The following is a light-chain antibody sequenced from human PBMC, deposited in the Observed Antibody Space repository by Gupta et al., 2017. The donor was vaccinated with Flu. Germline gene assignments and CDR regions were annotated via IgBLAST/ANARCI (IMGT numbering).Light chain of an antibody. CDR3: QQRSNWPSIT. Sequence: ATLSLSPGERATLSCRASQSVRSYLAWYQQKPGQAPRLLIYDAANRDTGIPARFSGSGSGTDFTLTISSREPEDFAVYYCQQRSNWPSITFGQGTQLEIK. CDR2: DAA. CDR1: QSVRSY. J-gene: IGKJ5*01. V-gene: IGKV3-11*01.